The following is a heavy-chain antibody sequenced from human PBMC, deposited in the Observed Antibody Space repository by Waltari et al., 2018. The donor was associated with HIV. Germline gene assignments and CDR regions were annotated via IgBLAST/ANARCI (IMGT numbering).Heavy chain of an antibody. CDR1: GYTFTAYY. CDR3: ARSYYGSGNWFDP. J-gene: IGHJ5*02. CDR2: INPNSGGT. Sequence: QVQLVQSGAEVKKPGASVKVSCKASGYTFTAYYRHWVRQAPGQGLEWMGGINPNSGGTNYAQKFQGRVTMTRDTSISTAYMELSRLRSDDTAVYYCARSYYGSGNWFDPWGQGTLVTVSS. D-gene: IGHD3-10*01. V-gene: IGHV1-2*02.